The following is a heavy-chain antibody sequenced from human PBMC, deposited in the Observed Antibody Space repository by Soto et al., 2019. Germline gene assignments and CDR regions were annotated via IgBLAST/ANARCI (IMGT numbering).Heavy chain of an antibody. D-gene: IGHD3-10*01. CDR1: GFTFSSYA. J-gene: IGHJ4*02. V-gene: IGHV3-23*04. CDR2: ISGSGGST. CDR3: AKSYYYGSGSYYDGPFDY. Sequence: EVQLVESGGGLVQPGGSLRLSCAASGFTFSSYAMSWVRQAPGKGLEWVSAISGSGGSTYYADSVKGRFTISRDNSKNTLYLQMNSLRAEDTAVYYCAKSYYYGSGSYYDGPFDYWGQGTLVTVSS.